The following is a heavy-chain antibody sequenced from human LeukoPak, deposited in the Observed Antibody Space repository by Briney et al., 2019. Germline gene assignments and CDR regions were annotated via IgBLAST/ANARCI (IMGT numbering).Heavy chain of an antibody. D-gene: IGHD6-13*01. Sequence: GGSLRLSCAASGFTFSRYWMTWVRQAPGKGLEWVGNIKQDGSETQYEDSVKGRFTISRDNAKNSLYLQMKSLRAEDTAVYFCARDPGPSTAAWGAFDIWGRGTVVTVSS. CDR3: ARDPGPSTAAWGAFDI. V-gene: IGHV3-7*01. CDR1: GFTFSRYW. CDR2: IKQDGSET. J-gene: IGHJ3*02.